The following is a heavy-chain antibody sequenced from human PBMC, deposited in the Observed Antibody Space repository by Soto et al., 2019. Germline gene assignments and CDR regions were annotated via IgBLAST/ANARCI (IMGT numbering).Heavy chain of an antibody. CDR2: IRSRGSPI. CDR3: VRSWGVYCSGTRCYSPWLDP. J-gene: IGHJ5*02. D-gene: IGHD2-2*02. CDR1: GFTFSSHE. V-gene: IGHV3-48*03. Sequence: EVQLVESGGGLVQPGGSLRLSCVASGFTFSSHEMNWVRQAPGKGLEWVAYIRSRGSPIDYADSVRGRFTISRDNAKNSVILQMDSLRVEDTAVYYCVRSWGVYCSGTRCYSPWLDPWGQGTLVTVSS.